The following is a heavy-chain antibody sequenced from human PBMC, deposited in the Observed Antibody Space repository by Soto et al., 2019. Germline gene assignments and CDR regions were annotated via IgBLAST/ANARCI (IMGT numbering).Heavy chain of an antibody. Sequence: SVKVSCKASAFNFFVLQWVRQARGQPLEWIGWIVVGSGNTNYAQKFQERVTITRDMSTRTAYMELSSLRSEDTAVYYCAAEFSYTHALDDWGPGTLVTFSS. CDR3: AAEFSYTHALDD. CDR1: AFNFFV. V-gene: IGHV1-58*01. CDR2: IVVGSGNT. D-gene: IGHD2-2*02. J-gene: IGHJ4*02.